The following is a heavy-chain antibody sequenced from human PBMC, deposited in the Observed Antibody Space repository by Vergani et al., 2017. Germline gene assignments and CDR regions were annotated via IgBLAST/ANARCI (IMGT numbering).Heavy chain of an antibody. CDR1: GYSITSGYY. V-gene: IGHV4-38-2*02. D-gene: IGHD3-3*01. Sequence: QVQLLESGPGLLKPSETLSLTCSVSGYSITSGYYWGWIRQPPGRGLEWIGSIYHTGSAYYNPSLKSRVTISVDTSRNQFSLKLTSVTAADTAVYYCARGARETIFGVVIDYYYYMDVWGKGTTVTVSS. J-gene: IGHJ6*03. CDR3: ARGARETIFGVVIDYYYYMDV. CDR2: IYHTGSA.